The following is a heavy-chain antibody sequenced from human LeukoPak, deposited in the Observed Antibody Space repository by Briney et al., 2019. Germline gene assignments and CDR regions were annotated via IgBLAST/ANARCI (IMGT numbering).Heavy chain of an antibody. CDR3: ATGAYAGDCSSTSCGDAFDI. CDR2: FDPEDGET. D-gene: IGHD2-2*01. J-gene: IGHJ3*02. V-gene: IGHV1-24*01. CDR1: GYTLTELS. Sequence: ASVKVSCKVSGYTLTELSMHWVRQAPGKGLEWMGGFDPEDGETIYAQKFQGRVTMTEDTSTDTAYMELSSLRSEDTAVYYCATGAYAGDCSSTSCGDAFDIWGQGTMVTVSS.